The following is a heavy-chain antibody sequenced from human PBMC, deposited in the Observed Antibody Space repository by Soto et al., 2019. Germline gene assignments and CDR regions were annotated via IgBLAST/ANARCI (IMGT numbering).Heavy chain of an antibody. D-gene: IGHD3-3*01. Sequence: LSLTCTVSGGSFKSGSYSWSWIRQPPGKGLEWIVYVYHTGRASYNPSLKSRVSISMDTSKNQFSLNLDSVTAADTAVYFCARDFAYFDSWGQGTLVTVSS. CDR1: GGSFKSGSYS. V-gene: IGHV4-61*01. CDR3: ARDFAYFDS. J-gene: IGHJ4*02. CDR2: VYHTGRA.